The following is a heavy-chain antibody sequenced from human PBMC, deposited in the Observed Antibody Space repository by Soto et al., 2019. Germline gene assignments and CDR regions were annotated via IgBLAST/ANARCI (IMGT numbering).Heavy chain of an antibody. CDR1: GGSISSSSYY. D-gene: IGHD5-12*01. CDR3: ARSEATIPKID. J-gene: IGHJ4*02. Sequence: SETLSLTCTVSGGSISSSSYYWGWIRQPPGKGLEWIGSIYYSGSTYYNPSLKSRVTISVDTSKNQFSLKLSSVTAADTAMYYCARSEATIPKIDWGQGTLVTVSS. CDR2: IYYSGST. V-gene: IGHV4-39*01.